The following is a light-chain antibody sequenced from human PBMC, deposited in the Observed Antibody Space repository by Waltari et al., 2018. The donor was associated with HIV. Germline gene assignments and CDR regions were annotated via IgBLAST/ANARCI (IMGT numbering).Light chain of an antibody. CDR2: EVS. J-gene: IGLJ3*02. Sequence: QSALTQPASVSGSPGPSITISCTGTSSDVGSYNLVSWYQQHPGKAPKLMIEEVSKRPAGLSKRFSGSKSGNTAALPSSGLQAEDEADYYCCSYAGSSTFRVFGGGTKLTVL. CDR3: CSYAGSSTFRV. CDR1: SSDVGSYNL. V-gene: IGLV2-23*02.